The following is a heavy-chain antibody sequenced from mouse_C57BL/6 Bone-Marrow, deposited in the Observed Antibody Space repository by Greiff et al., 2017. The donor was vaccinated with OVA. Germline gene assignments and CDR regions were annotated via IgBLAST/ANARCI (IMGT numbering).Heavy chain of an antibody. V-gene: IGHV1-76*01. CDR2: IYPGSGNT. D-gene: IGHD2-3*01. Sequence: QVQLQQSGAELVRPGASVKLSCKASGYTFTDYYINWVKQRPGQGLEWIARIYPGSGNTYYNEKFKGKATLTAEKSSSTAYMQLSSLTSEDSAVYFCARFDYDGYSEDFDYWGQGTTLTVSS. CDR3: ARFDYDGYSEDFDY. CDR1: GYTFTDYY. J-gene: IGHJ2*01.